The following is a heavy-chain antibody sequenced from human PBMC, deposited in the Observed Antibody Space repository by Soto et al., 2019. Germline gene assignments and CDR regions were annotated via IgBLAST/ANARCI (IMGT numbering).Heavy chain of an antibody. J-gene: IGHJ4*02. D-gene: IGHD1-26*01. Sequence: ASVKVSCKASGYTFTSYAMHWVRQAPGQRLEWMGWINAGNGNTKYSQKFQGRVTITRDTSASTAYMELSSLRSEDTAVYYCARYRYSGSYPTNGFDYWGQGTLVTVSS. CDR3: ARYRYSGSYPTNGFDY. CDR2: INAGNGNT. CDR1: GYTFTSYA. V-gene: IGHV1-3*01.